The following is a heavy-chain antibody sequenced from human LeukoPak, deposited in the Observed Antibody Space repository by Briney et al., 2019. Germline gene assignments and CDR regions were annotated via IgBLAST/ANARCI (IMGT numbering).Heavy chain of an antibody. CDR2: IIPNHDIA. CDR1: GGTFSSYA. V-gene: IGHV1-69*04. Sequence: ASVKVSCKASGGTFSSYAISWVRQAPGQGLEWMGRIIPNHDIANYAQKFQGRVTITADKSTSTAYMELSSLRSEDTAVYYCARELGRDFQGFLVRGVEYYGMDVWGQGTTVTVSS. CDR3: ARELGRDFQGFLVRGVEYYGMDV. J-gene: IGHJ6*02. D-gene: IGHD3-10*01.